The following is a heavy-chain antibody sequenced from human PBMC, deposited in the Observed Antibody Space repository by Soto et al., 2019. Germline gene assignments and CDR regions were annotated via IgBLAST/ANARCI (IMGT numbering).Heavy chain of an antibody. V-gene: IGHV4-61*01. CDR3: ARDYYGSGSYGVYFYYGMDV. CDR2: MSYSGST. J-gene: IGHJ6*02. CDR1: GDSISSGRFY. D-gene: IGHD3-10*01. Sequence: SETLSLTCTVSGDSISSGRFYWSWIRQPPGKGLEWIGYMSYSGSTNSNPSLKSRVTMSVDTSKNQFSLKLRSVTAADTAVYYCARDYYGSGSYGVYFYYGMDVWGQGTTVTVSS.